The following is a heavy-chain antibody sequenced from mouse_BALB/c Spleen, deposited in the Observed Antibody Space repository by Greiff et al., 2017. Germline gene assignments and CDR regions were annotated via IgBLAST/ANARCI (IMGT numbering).Heavy chain of an antibody. CDR2: IDPANGNT. J-gene: IGHJ1*01. D-gene: IGHD1-1*01. CDR1: GFNIKDTY. Sequence: VQLQQSGAELVKPGASVKLSCTASGFNIKDTYMHWVKQRPEQGLEWIGRIDPANGNTKYDPKFQGKATITADTSSNTAYLQLSSLTSEDTAVYYCARSTTVVAPYWYFDVWGAGTTVTVSS. V-gene: IGHV14-3*02. CDR3: ARSTTVVAPYWYFDV.